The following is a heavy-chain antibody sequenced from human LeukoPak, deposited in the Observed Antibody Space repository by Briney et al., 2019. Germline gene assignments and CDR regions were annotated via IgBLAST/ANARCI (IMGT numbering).Heavy chain of an antibody. V-gene: IGHV1-18*01. Sequence: ASVKVSCKASGYTFTSYGISWVRQAPGQGLEWMGWISAYNGDTNYAQNVQGRVTLTTDSSTSTAYMELRSLGSDDTAVYYCGRDPMSGSGNSDGFDIWGQGTMVTVSS. J-gene: IGHJ3*02. CDR3: GRDPMSGSGNSDGFDI. D-gene: IGHD3-10*01. CDR1: GYTFTSYG. CDR2: ISAYNGDT.